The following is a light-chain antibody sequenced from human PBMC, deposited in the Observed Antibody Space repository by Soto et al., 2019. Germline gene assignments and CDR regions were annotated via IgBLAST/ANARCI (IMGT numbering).Light chain of an antibody. J-gene: IGKJ1*01. CDR1: PSINSN. Sequence: EVVMTQSPATLSVSPGERANLSCRASPSINSNLAWYQQKPGQAPRLLIYGASTRATGIPARFSGSGSGTEFTLTISSLQSEDFAVYYCHQYNGRPPRTFGQGTKVDI. V-gene: IGKV3-15*01. CDR3: HQYNGRPPRT. CDR2: GAS.